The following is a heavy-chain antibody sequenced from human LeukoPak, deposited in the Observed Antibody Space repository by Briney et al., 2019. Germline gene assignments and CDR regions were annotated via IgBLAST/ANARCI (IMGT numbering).Heavy chain of an antibody. CDR1: GYTFTSYY. V-gene: IGHV1-46*01. D-gene: IGHD3-9*01. CDR3: ARGGPNYYDILTGYFSVWWFDP. Sequence: ASVKVSCKTSGYTFTSYYMHWVRQAPGQGLEWMGFINPNDNYTTYAQKLQGRVTMTTDTSTSTAYMELRSLRSDDTAVYYCARGGPNYYDILTGYFSVWWFDPWGQGTLVTVSS. J-gene: IGHJ5*02. CDR2: INPNDNYT.